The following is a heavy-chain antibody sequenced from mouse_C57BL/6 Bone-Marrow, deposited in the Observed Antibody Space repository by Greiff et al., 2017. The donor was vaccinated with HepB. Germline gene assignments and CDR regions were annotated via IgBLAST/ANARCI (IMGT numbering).Heavy chain of an antibody. CDR2: INPNNGGT. CDR3: AKEGGAMDY. J-gene: IGHJ4*01. V-gene: IGHV1-26*01. CDR1: GYTFTDYY. Sequence: EVQLQQSGPELVKPGASVKISCKASGYTFTDYYMNWVKQSHGKSLEWIGDINPNNGGTSYNQKFKGKATLTVDTSSSTAYMQLSSLTSEDSAVYYCAKEGGAMDYWGQGTSVTVSS.